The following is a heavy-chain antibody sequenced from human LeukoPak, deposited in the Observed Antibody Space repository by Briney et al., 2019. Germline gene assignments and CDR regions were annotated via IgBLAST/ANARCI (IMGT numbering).Heavy chain of an antibody. D-gene: IGHD2-15*01. Sequence: GGSLRLSCAASGFTFSSYAMSWVRQAPGKGLEWVSAISGSGGSTYYADSVKGRLTISRDNSKNTLYLQMNSLRAEDTAVYYCAKGFDCSGGSCYLYYYYYYGMDVWGQGTTVTVSS. CDR1: GFTFSSYA. J-gene: IGHJ6*02. CDR3: AKGFDCSGGSCYLYYYYYYGMDV. CDR2: ISGSGGST. V-gene: IGHV3-23*01.